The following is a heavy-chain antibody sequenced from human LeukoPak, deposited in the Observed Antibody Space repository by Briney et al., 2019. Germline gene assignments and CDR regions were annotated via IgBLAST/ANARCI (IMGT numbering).Heavy chain of an antibody. Sequence: ASVKVSCKASGYTFTSYGISWVRQAPGQGLEWMGWISAYNGNTNYAQKLQGRVTMTTDTSTSTAYMELRSLRSDDTAVYYCARDGGGSSSWHGDAFDIWGQGTMVTVSS. V-gene: IGHV1-18*01. CDR3: ARDGGGSSSWHGDAFDI. CDR2: ISAYNGNT. J-gene: IGHJ3*02. CDR1: GYTFTSYG. D-gene: IGHD6-13*01.